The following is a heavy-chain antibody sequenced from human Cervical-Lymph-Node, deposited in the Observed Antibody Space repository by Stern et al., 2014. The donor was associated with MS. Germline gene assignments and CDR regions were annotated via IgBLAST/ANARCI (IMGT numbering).Heavy chain of an antibody. D-gene: IGHD6-19*01. V-gene: IGHV4-61*02. Sequence: QLQLQESGPGLVKPSQTLSLSCTVSGGSITSGTYYWSWIRQPAGKGLEWIGRIYTSGTTVSNPSLKSRLTISVDAPKTRSPLKLASVTAADTAVYYCARESVAADNNWFDPWGQGTLVAVSS. J-gene: IGHJ5*02. CDR1: GGSITSGTYY. CDR3: ARESVAADNNWFDP. CDR2: IYTSGTT.